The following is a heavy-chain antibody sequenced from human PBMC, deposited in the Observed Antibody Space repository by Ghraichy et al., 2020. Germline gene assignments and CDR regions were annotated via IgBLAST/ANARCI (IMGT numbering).Heavy chain of an antibody. CDR1: GGSISSYY. Sequence: SETLSLTCTVSGGSISSYYWSWIRQPPGKGLEWIGYIYYSGSTNYNPSLKSRVTISVDTSKNQFSLKLSSVTAADTAVYYCARGGGTYYDILTGYTVDVWGQGTTVTVSS. D-gene: IGHD3-9*01. CDR2: IYYSGST. V-gene: IGHV4-59*01. CDR3: ARGGGTYYDILTGYTVDV. J-gene: IGHJ6*02.